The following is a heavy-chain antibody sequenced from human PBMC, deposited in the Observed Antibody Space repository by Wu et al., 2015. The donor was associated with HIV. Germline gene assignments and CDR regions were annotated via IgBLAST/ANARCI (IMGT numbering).Heavy chain of an antibody. D-gene: IGHD3-3*01. J-gene: IGHJ4*02. CDR3: AREFRYDFWSGPPFYFDY. CDR1: GYTFTSYG. CDR2: ISAYNGNT. Sequence: QVQLVQSGAEVKKPGASVKVSCKASGYTFTSYGISWVRQAPGQGLEWMGWISAYNGNTNYAQKLQGRVTMTTDTSTSTAYMELRSLRSDDTAVYYCAREFRYDFWSGPPFYFDYWGQGTLVTVSS. V-gene: IGHV1-18*01.